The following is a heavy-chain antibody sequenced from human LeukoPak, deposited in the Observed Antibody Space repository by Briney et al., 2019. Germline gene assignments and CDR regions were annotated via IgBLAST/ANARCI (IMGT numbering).Heavy chain of an antibody. CDR3: ASSSKQIVVVHFDY. CDR1: GGTFSSYA. CDR2: IIPIFGTA. J-gene: IGHJ4*02. V-gene: IGHV1-69*13. D-gene: IGHD3-22*01. Sequence: SVKVSCKASGGTFSSYAISWVRQAPGQGLEWMGGIIPIFGTANYAQKFQGRVTITADESTSTAYMELSSLKSEDTAVYYCASSSKQIVVVHFDYWGQGTLVTVSS.